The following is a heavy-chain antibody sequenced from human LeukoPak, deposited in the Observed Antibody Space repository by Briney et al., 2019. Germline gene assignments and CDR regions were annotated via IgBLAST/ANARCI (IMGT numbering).Heavy chain of an antibody. Sequence: SETLSLTCTVSGGSISSGGYYWSWIRQHPGKGLEWIGYIYYSGSTYYNPSLKSRVTISVDTSKNQFSLKLSSVTAADTAVYYCAINYGDYVPYFDYWGQGTLVTVSS. D-gene: IGHD4-17*01. CDR2: IYYSGST. CDR1: GGSISSGGYY. CDR3: AINYGDYVPYFDY. J-gene: IGHJ4*02. V-gene: IGHV4-31*03.